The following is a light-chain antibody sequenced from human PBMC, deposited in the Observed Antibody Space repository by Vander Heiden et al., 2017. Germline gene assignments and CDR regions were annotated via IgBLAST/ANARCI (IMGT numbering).Light chain of an antibody. CDR2: DVS. CDR3: CSSISNSIVV. V-gene: IGLV2-14*03. J-gene: IGLJ2*01. Sequence: QSALTQLASVSGSPGQSITISCIGTRSDIGYNYVSWYQQHPGKAPKLMIYDVSERPSGVSNRFSGSQSGKTASLTISGLQAEDEADYYCCSSISNSIVVFGGGTKLTVL. CDR1: RSDIGYNY.